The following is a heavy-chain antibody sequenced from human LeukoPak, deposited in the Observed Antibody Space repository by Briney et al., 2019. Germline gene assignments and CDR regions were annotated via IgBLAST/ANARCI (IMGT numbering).Heavy chain of an antibody. V-gene: IGHV3-30-3*01. CDR3: ARAPNYYDSSGCMDV. D-gene: IGHD3-22*01. J-gene: IGHJ6*02. CDR1: GFTFSSYA. CDR2: ISYDGSNK. Sequence: GGSLRLSCAASGFTFSSYAMHWVRQAPGKGLEWVAVISYDGSNKYYADSVKGRFTISRDNSKNTLYLQMNSLRAEDTAVYYCARAPNYYDSSGCMDVWGQGTTVTVSS.